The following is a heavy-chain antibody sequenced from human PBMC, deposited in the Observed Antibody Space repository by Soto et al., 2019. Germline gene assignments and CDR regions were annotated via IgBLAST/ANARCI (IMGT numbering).Heavy chain of an antibody. CDR3: ARAAAAGTLFDY. D-gene: IGHD6-13*01. CDR2: INAGNGNT. Sequence: ASVKVSYKASGYTFTSYSMHWVRQAPGKRLEWMGWINAGNGNTKYSQKFQGRVTITRDTSARTAYMELGSLGSEDTAVYYCARAAAAGTLFDYWGQGTPVTVSS. J-gene: IGHJ4*02. V-gene: IGHV1-3*01. CDR1: GYTFTSYS.